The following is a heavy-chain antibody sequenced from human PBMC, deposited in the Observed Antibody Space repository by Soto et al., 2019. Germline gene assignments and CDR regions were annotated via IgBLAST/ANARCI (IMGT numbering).Heavy chain of an antibody. J-gene: IGHJ3*02. Sequence: ASVKVSCKASGYTFTSYGISWVRQAPGQGLEWMGWISAYNGNTNYAQKLQGRVTMTTDTSTSTAYMELRSLRSDDTAVYYCARGITDYGDYVGAFDIWGQGTMVTVSS. CDR1: GYTFTSYG. CDR3: ARGITDYGDYVGAFDI. D-gene: IGHD4-17*01. CDR2: ISAYNGNT. V-gene: IGHV1-18*01.